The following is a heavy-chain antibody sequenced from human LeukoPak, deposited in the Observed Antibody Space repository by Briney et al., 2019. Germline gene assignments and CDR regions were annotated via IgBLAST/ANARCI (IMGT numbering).Heavy chain of an antibody. J-gene: IGHJ3*01. CDR2: ISWNSGGI. D-gene: IGHD6-19*01. CDR1: GFTFDDYA. Sequence: GGSPRLSCAASGFTFDDYAMHWVRHVPGKGLEWVSGISWNSGGIVYADSVKGRFSISRDNAKNSLYLQMNSLRAEDTALYYCAKDTSAYTGYSSGGGAFDLWGQGTMVTVSS. CDR3: AKDTSAYTGYSSGGGAFDL. V-gene: IGHV3-9*01.